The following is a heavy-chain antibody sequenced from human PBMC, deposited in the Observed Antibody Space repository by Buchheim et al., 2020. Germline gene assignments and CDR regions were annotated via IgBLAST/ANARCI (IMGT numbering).Heavy chain of an antibody. CDR3: ARVHITGLGTPTWFDP. CDR1: GYTFTSYY. J-gene: IGHJ5*02. Sequence: QVQLVQSGAEVKKPGASVKVSCKASGYTFTSYYMHWVRQAPGQGLEWMGIINPSGGSASYAQKFQGRVTMTRDTSTSTVYMELSSLRSEDTAVYYCARVHITGLGTPTWFDPWGQGTL. CDR2: INPSGGSA. D-gene: IGHD3-16*01. V-gene: IGHV1-46*01.